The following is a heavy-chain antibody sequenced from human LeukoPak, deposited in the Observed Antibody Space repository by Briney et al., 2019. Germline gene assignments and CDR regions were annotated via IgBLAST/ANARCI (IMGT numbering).Heavy chain of an antibody. Sequence: PGGSLRLSCEPSIFVFSEYYMHWVRQAPGKGLEWVSYISSSSSTIYYADSVKGRFTISRDNAKNSLYLQMNSLRAEDTAVYYCARVEVPAAILYVWGKGTTVTVSS. J-gene: IGHJ6*03. CDR3: ARVEVPAAILYV. D-gene: IGHD2-2*02. CDR2: ISSSSSTI. CDR1: IFVFSEYY. V-gene: IGHV3-48*01.